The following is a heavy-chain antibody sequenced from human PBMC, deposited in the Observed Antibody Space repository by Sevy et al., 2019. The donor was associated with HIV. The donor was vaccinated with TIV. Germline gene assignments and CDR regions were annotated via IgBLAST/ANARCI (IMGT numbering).Heavy chain of an antibody. CDR3: TTEEVDLVVVTAALDH. Sequence: GGSLRLSCAASGITLTKAWMSWVRQAPGKGPEWVGRIKSKFDGGTIDYAAPVKGRFTISRDDSKNRLYLQMNRLKTEDTALYYCTTEEVDLVVVTAALDHWGRGTLVTVSS. CDR2: IKSKFDGGTI. J-gene: IGHJ4*02. D-gene: IGHD2-21*02. V-gene: IGHV3-15*01. CDR1: GITLTKAW.